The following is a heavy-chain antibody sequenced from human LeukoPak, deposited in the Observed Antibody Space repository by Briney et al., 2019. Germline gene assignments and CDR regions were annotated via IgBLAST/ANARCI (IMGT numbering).Heavy chain of an antibody. Sequence: SETLSLTCTVSGGSISSSSYYWGWIRQPPGKGLEWIGSIYYSGSTYYNPSLKSRVTISVDTSKNQFSLKLSSVTAADTAVYYCARRINDYGDPIGNWFDPWGQGTLVTVSS. CDR3: ARRINDYGDPIGNWFDP. D-gene: IGHD4-17*01. CDR1: GGSISSSSYY. CDR2: IYYSGST. J-gene: IGHJ5*02. V-gene: IGHV4-39*01.